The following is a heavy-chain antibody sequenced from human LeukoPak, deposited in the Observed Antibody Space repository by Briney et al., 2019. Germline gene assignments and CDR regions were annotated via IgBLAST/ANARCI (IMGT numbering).Heavy chain of an antibody. CDR1: GYTLTELS. CDR3: AREPPHVGMPGPGDY. Sequence: ASVKVSCKVSGYTLTELSMHWVRQAPGKGLEWMGGFDPEDGETIYAQKFQGRVTMTEDTSTDTAYMELSSLRADDTAVYYCAREPPHVGMPGPGDYWGQGTLVTVSS. D-gene: IGHD2-15*01. CDR2: FDPEDGET. V-gene: IGHV1-24*01. J-gene: IGHJ4*02.